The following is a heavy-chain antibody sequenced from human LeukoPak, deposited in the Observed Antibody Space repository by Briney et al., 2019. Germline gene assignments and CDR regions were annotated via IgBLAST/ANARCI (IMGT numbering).Heavy chain of an antibody. Sequence: SETLSLTCTVSGGSISSYYWSWIRQPPGKGLEWIAYIYYSGSTNYNPSLKSRVTISVDTSKNQLSLKLSSVTAADTAVYYCAREALRGYYFDYWGQGTLVTVSS. J-gene: IGHJ4*02. CDR3: AREALRGYYFDY. CDR1: GGSISSYY. CDR2: IYYSGST. V-gene: IGHV4-59*12.